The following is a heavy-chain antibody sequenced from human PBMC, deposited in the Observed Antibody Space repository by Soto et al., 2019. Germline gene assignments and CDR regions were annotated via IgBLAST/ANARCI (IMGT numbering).Heavy chain of an antibody. D-gene: IGHD1-26*01. CDR3: ARDRFSGRLGYFDR. CDR2: INPNHGGT. V-gene: IGHV1-2*02. Sequence: QVHLVQSGAEVEKPGASVKVSCNTSGYTFTAYFMHWVRQAPGQGLEWMGWINPNHGGTDYAQKFQCRVTMTRDTSTTTFYMELSSLRSDDTAVYFWARDRFSGRLGYFDRWGQGTKFTVSS. J-gene: IGHJ3*02. CDR1: GYTFTAYF.